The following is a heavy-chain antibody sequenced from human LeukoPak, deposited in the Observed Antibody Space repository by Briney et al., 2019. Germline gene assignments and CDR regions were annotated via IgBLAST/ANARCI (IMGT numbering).Heavy chain of an antibody. CDR2: ISDSDDNT. V-gene: IGHV3-23*01. CDR1: GFIFSSYV. J-gene: IGHJ4*02. Sequence: GGSLRLSCAASGFIFSSYVMNWVRQAPGKGLEWVSGISDSDDNTHYADSVKGRFTISRDNSKNTLYLHTNSLRAEDTAVYYCAKGGLRFEFDSWGQGTLVTVSS. D-gene: IGHD3-3*01. CDR3: AKGGLRFEFDS.